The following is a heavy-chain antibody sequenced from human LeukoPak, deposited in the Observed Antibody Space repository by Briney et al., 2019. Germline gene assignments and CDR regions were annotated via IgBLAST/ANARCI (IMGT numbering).Heavy chain of an antibody. CDR2: IYTSGST. CDR3: AREVYDSSGYTSGFDY. V-gene: IGHV4-61*09. Sequence: SETLSLTCTVSGSSISSGTYYWSWNRQPAGKGLEWIGHIYTSGSTNYNPSLKSRVTISVDTSKNQFSLKLNSVTAADTAVYYCAREVYDSSGYTSGFDYWGQGTLVTVSS. CDR1: GSSISSGTYY. J-gene: IGHJ4*02. D-gene: IGHD3-22*01.